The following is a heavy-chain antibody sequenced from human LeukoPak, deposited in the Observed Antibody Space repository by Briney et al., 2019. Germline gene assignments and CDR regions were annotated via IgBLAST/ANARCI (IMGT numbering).Heavy chain of an antibody. CDR2: ISPSGGST. J-gene: IGHJ4*02. V-gene: IGHV1-46*01. CDR3: ARKRSGWYHFDY. D-gene: IGHD6-19*01. CDR1: GYTFTSNY. Sequence: ASVKVSCKAFGYTFTSNYMHWVRRAPGQGPEWMGVISPSGGSTTYAQKFQGRVTLTRGMSTSTDYLELSSLRSEDTAVYYCARKRSGWYHFDYWGQGTLVTVSS.